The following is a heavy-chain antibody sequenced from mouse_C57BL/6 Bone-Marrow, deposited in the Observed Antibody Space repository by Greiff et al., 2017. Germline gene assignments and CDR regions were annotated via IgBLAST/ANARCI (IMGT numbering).Heavy chain of an antibody. D-gene: IGHD2-2*01. CDR1: GYTFTSYW. J-gene: IGHJ3*01. Sequence: QVQLQQPGAELVKPGASVKLSCKASGYTFTSYWMHWVKQRPGQGLEWIGMIYPNSGSTNYNEKFKSKATLTVDKSSSTAYMQLSSLTSEDSAVYYCATQGYDGAWFAYWGQGTLVTVSA. V-gene: IGHV1-64*01. CDR3: ATQGYDGAWFAY. CDR2: IYPNSGST.